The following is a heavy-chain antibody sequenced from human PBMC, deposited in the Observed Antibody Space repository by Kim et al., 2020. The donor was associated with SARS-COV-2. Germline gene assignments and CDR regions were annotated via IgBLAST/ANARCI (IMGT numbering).Heavy chain of an antibody. Sequence: ASVKVSCKASGYTFTSYAMHWVRQAPGQRLEWMGWINAGNGNTKYSQKFQGRVTITRDTSASTAYMELSSLRSEDTAVYYCARGGELLWFGELFSNVDAFDIWGQGTMVTVSS. CDR2: INAGNGNT. D-gene: IGHD3-10*01. J-gene: IGHJ3*02. CDR3: ARGGELLWFGELFSNVDAFDI. CDR1: GYTFTSYA. V-gene: IGHV1-3*01.